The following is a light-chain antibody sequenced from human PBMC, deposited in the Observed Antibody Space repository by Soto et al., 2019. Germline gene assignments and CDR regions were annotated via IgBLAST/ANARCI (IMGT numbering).Light chain of an antibody. CDR3: QQYAASSWT. V-gene: IGKV3-20*01. J-gene: IGKJ1*01. CDR2: YAY. CDR1: QSVTGNF. Sequence: LTQSPGTLSLSPGETATLSCRADQSVTGNFLAWYQQKPGQAPRLLISYAYNRATGIPDRFSGSGSGTDFTLTISRLDNEDFAMYYCQQYAASSWTFGQGTKVDIK.